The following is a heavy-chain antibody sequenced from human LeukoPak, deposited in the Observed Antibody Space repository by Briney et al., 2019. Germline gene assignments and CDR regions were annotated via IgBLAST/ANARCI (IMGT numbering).Heavy chain of an antibody. D-gene: IGHD1-1*01. CDR2: IYYSGST. J-gene: IGHJ4*02. CDR1: GGSIRSSSYY. Sequence: SETLSLTCTVSGGSIRSSSYYWSWIRQPPGKGLEWIGYIYYSGSTNYNPSLKSRVTISVDTSKNQFSLKLSSVTAADTAVYYCARARGYLFDYWGQGTLVTVSS. CDR3: ARARGYLFDY. V-gene: IGHV4-61*01.